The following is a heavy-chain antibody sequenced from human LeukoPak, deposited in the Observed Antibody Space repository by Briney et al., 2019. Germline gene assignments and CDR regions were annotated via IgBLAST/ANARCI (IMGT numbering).Heavy chain of an antibody. CDR1: GFTFSSYS. V-gene: IGHV3-21*01. J-gene: IGHJ4*02. Sequence: GGSLRLSCAASGFTFSSYSMNWVRQAPGKGLEWVSSISSSSSYIYYADSVKGRFTISRDNAKNSLYLQMNSLRAEDTAVYYCARDRYDYVWGGQTGHDYWGQGTLVTVSS. D-gene: IGHD3-16*01. CDR2: ISSSSSYI. CDR3: ARDRYDYVWGGQTGHDY.